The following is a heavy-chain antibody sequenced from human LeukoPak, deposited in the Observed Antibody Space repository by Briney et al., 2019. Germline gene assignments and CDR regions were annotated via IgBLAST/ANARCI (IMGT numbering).Heavy chain of an antibody. D-gene: IGHD3-3*01. CDR2: ISGSGGST. J-gene: IGHJ4*02. CDR1: GFTFSSYA. V-gene: IGHV3-23*01. CDR3: AKDWGYDFWSGYYDY. Sequence: EGSLRLSCAASGFTFSSYAMSWVRQAPGKGLEWVSAISGSGGSTYYADSVKGRFTISRDNSKNTLYLQMNSLRAEDTAVYYCAKDWGYDFWSGYYDYWGQGTLVTVSS.